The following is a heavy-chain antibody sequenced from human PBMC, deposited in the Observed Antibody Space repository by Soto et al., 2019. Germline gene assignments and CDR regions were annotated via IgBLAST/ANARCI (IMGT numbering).Heavy chain of an antibody. Sequence: SETLSLTCTGSGGSISSYYWSWIRQPPWKGLEWIGYIYYSGSTNYNPSLKSRGTISVDTSKNQFSLKLSSVTAADTTVYYCARDLGVGSSKNSYYYCGMDVGGQGPKVNVSS. V-gene: IGHV4-59*01. CDR3: ARDLGVGSSKNSYYYCGMDV. CDR1: GGSISSYY. J-gene: IGHJ6*02. D-gene: IGHD6-6*01. CDR2: IYYSGST.